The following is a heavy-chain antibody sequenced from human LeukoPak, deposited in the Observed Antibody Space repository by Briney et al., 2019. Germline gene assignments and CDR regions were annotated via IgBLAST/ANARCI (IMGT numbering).Heavy chain of an antibody. V-gene: IGHV3-7*01. CDR2: INQGGSDK. CDR1: GFTFSGHW. J-gene: IGHJ4*02. CDR3: TRDRSRAEDD. D-gene: IGHD1-14*01. Sequence: GGSLSLSVAAPGFTFSGHWMSWFRKAPGKGLEWVANINQGGSDKYYVASVKGRFTISRDNANNLLYLQMNSLRGEDTAVYYCTRDRSRAEDDWGQGTLVTVSS.